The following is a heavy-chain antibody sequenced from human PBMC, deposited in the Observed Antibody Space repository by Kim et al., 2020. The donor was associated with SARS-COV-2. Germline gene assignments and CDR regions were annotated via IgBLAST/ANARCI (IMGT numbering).Heavy chain of an antibody. CDR3: AGVRTKLINYYDGTEV. CDR2: IHTNGRS. CDR1: GGSMSNGNYH. J-gene: IGHJ6*02. Sequence: SETLSLTCSVSGGSMSNGNYHWTWIRQPAGKGLEWIGRIHTNGRSNYNSSLKSRVTRSLDTSRNQFSLNLTSVTAADTAVYYSAGVRTKLINYYDGTEVWGQGTTVTVSS. V-gene: IGHV4-61*02. D-gene: IGHD2-21*01.